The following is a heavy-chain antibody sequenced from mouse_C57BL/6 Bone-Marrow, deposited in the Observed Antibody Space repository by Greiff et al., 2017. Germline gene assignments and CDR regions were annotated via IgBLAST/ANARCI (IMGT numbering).Heavy chain of an antibody. CDR3: ARYYFYAMDY. D-gene: IGHD1-1*01. Sequence: QVQLQQPGAELVKPGASVKLSCKASGYTFTSYGISWVKQRTGQGLEWIGEIYPRSGNTYYNEKFKGKATLTADKSSSPAYMELRSLTSEDSAVXFCARYYFYAMDYWGQGTSVTVSS. CDR2: IYPRSGNT. V-gene: IGHV1-81*01. J-gene: IGHJ4*01. CDR1: GYTFTSYG.